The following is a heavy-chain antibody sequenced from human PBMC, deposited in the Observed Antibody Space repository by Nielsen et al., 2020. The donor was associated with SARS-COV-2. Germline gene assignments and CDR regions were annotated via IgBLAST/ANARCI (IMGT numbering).Heavy chain of an antibody. CDR1: GFTFSNAW. CDR3: AREGEYYGSGSYYYYFDY. J-gene: IGHJ4*02. V-gene: IGHV3-33*08. D-gene: IGHD3-10*01. Sequence: GESLKISCAASGFTFSNAWMSWVRQAPGKGLEWVAVIWYDGSNKYYADSVKGRFTISRDNSKNTLYLQMNSLRAEDTAVYYCAREGEYYGSGSYYYYFDYWGQGTLVTVSS. CDR2: IWYDGSNK.